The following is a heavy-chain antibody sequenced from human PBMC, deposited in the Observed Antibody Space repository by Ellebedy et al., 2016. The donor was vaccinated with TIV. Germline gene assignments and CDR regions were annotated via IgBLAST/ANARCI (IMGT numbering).Heavy chain of an antibody. D-gene: IGHD1-26*01. CDR3: AKDGGRYDQFPGGMDV. V-gene: IGHV3-30*18. J-gene: IGHJ6*02. CDR1: GFTFSSYG. CDR2: ISYDGSNK. Sequence: GESLKISXAASGFTFSSYGMHWVRQAPGKGLEWVAVISYDGSNKYYADSVKGRFTISRDNSKNTLYLQMNSLRAEDTAVYYCAKDGGRYDQFPGGMDVWGQGTTVTVSS.